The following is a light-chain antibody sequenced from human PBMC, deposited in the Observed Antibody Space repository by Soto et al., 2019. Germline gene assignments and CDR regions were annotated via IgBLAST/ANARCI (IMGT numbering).Light chain of an antibody. CDR3: QQYRNLVALT. CDR1: QSISSW. V-gene: IGKV1-33*01. J-gene: IGKJ4*01. CDR2: DAS. Sequence: QSPSTLSASVGDRVTITCRASQSISSWLAWYQQKPGKAPKLLIYDASNLETGVPSRFSGSGSGTDFTFTISSLQPEDIATYYCQQYRNLVALTFGGGTKVDIK.